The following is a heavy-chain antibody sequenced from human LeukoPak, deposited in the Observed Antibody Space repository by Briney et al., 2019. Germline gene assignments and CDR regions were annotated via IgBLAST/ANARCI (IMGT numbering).Heavy chain of an antibody. CDR1: GGTFSSYA. CDR2: IIPIFGTA. Sequence: ASVKVSCKASGGTFSSYAISWVRQAPGQGLEWMGGIIPIFGTANYAQKFQGRVTITADESTSTAYMELSSLRSEDTAVYYCARTDTGYCSNTSCSNYYYYGMDVWGKGTTVTVSS. CDR3: ARTDTGYCSNTSCSNYYYYGMDV. V-gene: IGHV1-69*13. J-gene: IGHJ6*04. D-gene: IGHD2-2*01.